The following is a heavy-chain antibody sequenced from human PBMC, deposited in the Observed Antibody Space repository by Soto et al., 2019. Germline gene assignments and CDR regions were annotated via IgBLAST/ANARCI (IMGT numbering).Heavy chain of an antibody. CDR2: IFYGGGSGVA. CDR1: CGSFSSSNYY. CDR3: ARRGGGDSLFDS. Sequence: PSETLSLTCTVSCGSFSSSNYYWGWIRQPPGKGLEWIGNIFYGGGSGVAYYSPSLKSRVTISVGTSKNQFSLNMRSLTAADTAVYFCARRGGGDSLFDSWGQGKLVTVSS. J-gene: IGHJ4*02. D-gene: IGHD4-17*01. V-gene: IGHV4-39*01.